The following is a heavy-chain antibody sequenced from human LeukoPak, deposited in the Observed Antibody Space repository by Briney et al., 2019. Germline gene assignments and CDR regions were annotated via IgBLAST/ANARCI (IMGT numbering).Heavy chain of an antibody. CDR1: GFTFSSYW. CDR3: ARVYYDLWSGVDYYYYMDV. Sequence: PGGSLRLSCAASGFTFSSYWMHWVRQAPGKGLVWVSRINSDGSSTGYADSVKGRFTISRDNAKNTLYLQMNSLRAEDTAVYYCARVYYDLWSGVDYYYYMDVWGKGTTVTVSS. CDR2: INSDGSST. J-gene: IGHJ6*03. D-gene: IGHD3-3*01. V-gene: IGHV3-74*01.